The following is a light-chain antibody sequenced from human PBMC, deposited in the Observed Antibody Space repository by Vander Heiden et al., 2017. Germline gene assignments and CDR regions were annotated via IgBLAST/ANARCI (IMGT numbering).Light chain of an antibody. CDR2: EVT. CDR3: GSYAGSNIWV. J-gene: IGLJ3*02. V-gene: IGLV2-8*01. CDR1: SSDVGGYNF. Sequence: QSALTQPPSASGSPGQSVSISCTGTSSDVGGYNFVSWYQQYPGKVPKLLIYEVTKRPAGVPDRFSGSKSGNTASLTVSGLQAEDEADYYGGSYAGSNIWVFGGRTKLTVL.